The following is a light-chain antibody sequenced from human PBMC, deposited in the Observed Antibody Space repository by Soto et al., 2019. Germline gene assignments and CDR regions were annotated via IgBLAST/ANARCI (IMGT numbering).Light chain of an antibody. CDR1: QSISSY. J-gene: IGKJ2*01. Sequence: DIQMTQSPSSLSASVGDRVTITCRASQSISSYLNWYQQKPGKAPNLLIYAASILQSGVPSRFSGSASGTDFTLTISSLQPEDFATYYCQQSYSTPYTFGQGTKLEIK. CDR3: QQSYSTPYT. V-gene: IGKV1-39*01. CDR2: AAS.